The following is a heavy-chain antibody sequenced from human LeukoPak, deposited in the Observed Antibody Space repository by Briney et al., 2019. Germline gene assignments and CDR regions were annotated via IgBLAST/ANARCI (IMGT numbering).Heavy chain of an antibody. V-gene: IGHV3-23*01. J-gene: IGHJ3*02. CDR2: ISGSGGST. CDR3: AKCFGVWCWEAAAGTGPGAFDI. D-gene: IGHD6-13*01. Sequence: GSLRLSCAASGFTFSSYAMSWVRQAPGKGLEWVSAISGSGGSTYYADSVKGRFTISRDNSKNTLYLQMNSLRAEDTAVYYCAKCFGVWCWEAAAGTGPGAFDIWGQGTMVTVSS. CDR1: GFTFSSYA.